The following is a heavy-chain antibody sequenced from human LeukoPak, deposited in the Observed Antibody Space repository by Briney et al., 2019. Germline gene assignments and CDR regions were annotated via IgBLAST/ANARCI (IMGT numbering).Heavy chain of an antibody. V-gene: IGHV1-18*01. D-gene: IGHD6-13*01. CDR2: ISAYNSNT. CDR3: ARDLKPWYSSSSDYNWFDP. CDR1: GYTFTSYG. J-gene: IGHJ5*02. Sequence: GASVKVSCKASGYTFTSYGINWVRQAPGQGLEWMGWISAYNSNTHYAQKLQGRVTMTRDTSISTAYMELSRLRSDDTAVYYCARDLKPWYSSSSDYNWFDPWGQGTLVTVSS.